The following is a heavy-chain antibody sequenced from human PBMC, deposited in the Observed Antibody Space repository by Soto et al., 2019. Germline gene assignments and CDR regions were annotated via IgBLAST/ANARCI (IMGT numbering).Heavy chain of an antibody. J-gene: IGHJ5*01. CDR2: ISAYNGNT. V-gene: IGHV1-18*01. Sequence: GASVKVSRKGSGYTFTSYGINWVRQAPGQGLEWMGWISAYNGNTNYAQKLQGRVTMTTDTSTSTAYMELRRLRSDDTAEYYCPLFFRANNWSVSLCQGTLVTISS. CDR1: GYTFTSYG. D-gene: IGHD3-10*02. CDR3: PLFFRANNWSVS.